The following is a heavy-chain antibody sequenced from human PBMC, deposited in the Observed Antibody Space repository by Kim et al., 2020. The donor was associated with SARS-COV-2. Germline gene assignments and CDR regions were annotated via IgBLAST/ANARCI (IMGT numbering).Heavy chain of an antibody. CDR3: ARDRLTSGHYAHGMDV. Sequence: GGSLRLSCVGSGFIFSTYGMNWVRQGPGKGLELISDISAAGGLIYYAASVKGRFTISRDNAKSSLYLQMDSLRDEDTAVYYCARDRLTSGHYAHGMDVWGQGTTVTVSS. CDR2: ISAAGGLI. D-gene: IGHD3-22*01. V-gene: IGHV3-48*02. CDR1: GFIFSTYG. J-gene: IGHJ6*02.